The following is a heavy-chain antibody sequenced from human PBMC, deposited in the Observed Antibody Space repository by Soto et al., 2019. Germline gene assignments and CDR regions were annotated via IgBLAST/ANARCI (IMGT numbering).Heavy chain of an antibody. CDR2: ISYDATNK. CDR1: GFTFSSYS. CDR3: ANSGYFSYYFDY. J-gene: IGHJ4*02. Sequence: SLRLSCLVSGFTFSSYSMHWARHAPGKGLEWVAVISYDATNKYYADSVKGRFTISRDNSRNTLYLQMNSLRPEDTALYYCANSGYFSYYFDYWGQGTLVTVSS. D-gene: IGHD5-12*01. V-gene: IGHV3-30*04.